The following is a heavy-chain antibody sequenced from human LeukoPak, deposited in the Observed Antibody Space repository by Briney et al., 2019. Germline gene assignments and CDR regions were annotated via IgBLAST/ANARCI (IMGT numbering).Heavy chain of an antibody. Sequence: ASVKVSCKASGYTFIDYYIHWVRQAPGQGLEWVGWINPRNGGTIYAEKFQGRVTLTRDTSIKTGYLELSRLRSDDTAVYYCARAGYSSACFDYWGQGTLVTVSS. J-gene: IGHJ4*02. CDR3: ARAGYSSACFDY. CDR1: GYTFIDYY. CDR2: INPRNGGT. V-gene: IGHV1-2*02. D-gene: IGHD6-19*01.